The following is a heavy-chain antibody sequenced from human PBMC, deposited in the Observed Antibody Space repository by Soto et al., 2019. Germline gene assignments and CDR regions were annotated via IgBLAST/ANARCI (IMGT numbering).Heavy chain of an antibody. V-gene: IGHV3-21*01. D-gene: IGHD4-4*01. CDR1: GFTFSSYS. CDR2: ISSSSSYI. CDR3: AGNSLRYYDGMDV. J-gene: IGHJ6*02. Sequence: PGGSLRLSCAASGFTFSSYSMNWLRQAPGKGLEWVSSISSSSSYIYYADSVKGRFTISRDNAKNSLYLQMNSLRAEDTAVYYCAGNSLRYYDGMDVWGQGXTVTVSS.